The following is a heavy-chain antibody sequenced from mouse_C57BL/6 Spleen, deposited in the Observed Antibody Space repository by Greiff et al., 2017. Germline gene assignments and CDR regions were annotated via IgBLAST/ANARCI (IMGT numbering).Heavy chain of an antibody. J-gene: IGHJ3*01. V-gene: IGHV5-4*01. Sequence: VHLVESGGGLVKPGGSLKLSCAASGFTFSSHAMSWVRQTPEKRLEWVATISVGGSYTYYPDNVKGRFTISRDNAKNNLYLQMSHLKSEDTAMYYCETNYTSRPSWFAYWGQGALVTVAA. CDR2: ISVGGSYT. D-gene: IGHD1-3*01. CDR3: ETNYTSRPSWFAY. CDR1: GFTFSSHA.